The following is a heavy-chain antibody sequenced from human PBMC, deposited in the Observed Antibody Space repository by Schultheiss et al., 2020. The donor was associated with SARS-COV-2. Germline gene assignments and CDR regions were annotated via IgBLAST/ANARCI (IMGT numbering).Heavy chain of an antibody. V-gene: IGHV3-66*02. D-gene: IGHD5-12*01. CDR1: GFTFSSYA. J-gene: IGHJ6*02. CDR2: IYSGGST. CDR3: AREPSLRGYSGSPYGMDV. Sequence: GGSLRLSCAASGFTFSSYAMSWVRQAPGKGLEWVSVIYSGGSTYYADSVKGRFTISRDNSKNTLYLQMNSLRAEDTAVYYCAREPSLRGYSGSPYGMDVWGQGTTVTVSS.